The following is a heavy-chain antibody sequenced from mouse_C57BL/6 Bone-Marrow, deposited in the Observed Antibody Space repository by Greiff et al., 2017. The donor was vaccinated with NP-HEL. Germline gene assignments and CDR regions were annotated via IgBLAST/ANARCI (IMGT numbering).Heavy chain of an antibody. Sequence: QVQLQQSGAELASPGASVTLSCKASGYTFTDHIMNWVKKRPGQGLEWIGRIYPVSGETNYNQKFMGKATFSVDRSSSTVYMVLNSLTSEDPAVYYCGRAITTVVALYWYFDVWGTGTTVTVSS. V-gene: IGHV1-11*01. D-gene: IGHD1-1*01. CDR2: IYPVSGET. CDR1: GYTFTDHI. J-gene: IGHJ1*03. CDR3: GRAITTVVALYWYFDV.